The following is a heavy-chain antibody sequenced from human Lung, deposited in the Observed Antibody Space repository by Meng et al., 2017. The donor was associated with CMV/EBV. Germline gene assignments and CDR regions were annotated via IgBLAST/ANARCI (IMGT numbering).Heavy chain of an antibody. J-gene: IGHJ4*02. Sequence: APLQESGPGLVKPYTALSLTCTVSGGSIGSGGYYWSWIRQHPGKGLEWIGYIYYTGSTFYNPSLKSRVTISVDTSKNQFSLKLIPATAADTAVYYCAREAGRDGYATPKFDYWGQGTLVTVSS. V-gene: IGHV4-31*03. CDR1: GGSIGSGGYY. D-gene: IGHD5-24*01. CDR2: IYYTGST. CDR3: AREAGRDGYATPKFDY.